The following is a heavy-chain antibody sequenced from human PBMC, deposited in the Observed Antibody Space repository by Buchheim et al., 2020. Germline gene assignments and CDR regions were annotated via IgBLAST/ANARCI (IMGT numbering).Heavy chain of an antibody. CDR3: ARADCSSTSCYETWYYYYGMDV. D-gene: IGHD2-2*01. Sequence: QVQLVQSGAEVKKPGSSVKVSCKASGGTFSSYAISWVRQAPGQGLEWMGGIIPIFGTANYAQKFQGRVTITADEYTSTAYMELSSLRSEDTAVYYCARADCSSTSCYETWYYYYGMDVWGQGTT. CDR2: IIPIFGTA. J-gene: IGHJ6*02. CDR1: GGTFSSYA. V-gene: IGHV1-69*01.